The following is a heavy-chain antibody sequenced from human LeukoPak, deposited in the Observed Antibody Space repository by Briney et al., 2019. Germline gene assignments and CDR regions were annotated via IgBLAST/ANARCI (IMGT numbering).Heavy chain of an antibody. CDR3: AREASTYYYDSSGYDDAFDI. D-gene: IGHD3-22*01. CDR2: ISSSGSTI. J-gene: IGHJ3*02. V-gene: IGHV3-48*03. Sequence: GGSLRLSCAASGFTFSNNEMNWVRQAPGKGLEWISYISSSGSTIYYADSVKGRFTISRDNAKNSLYLQMNSLRAEDTAVYYCAREASTYYYDSSGYDDAFDIWGQGTMVTVSS. CDR1: GFTFSNNE.